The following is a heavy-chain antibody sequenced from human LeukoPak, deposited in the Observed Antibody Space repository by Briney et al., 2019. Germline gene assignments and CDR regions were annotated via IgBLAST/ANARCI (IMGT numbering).Heavy chain of an antibody. J-gene: IGHJ4*02. CDR2: IYYSGST. CDR1: GYSISSSNW. V-gene: IGHV4-28*01. Sequence: SDTLSLTCAVSGYSISSSNWWGWIRQPPGKGLEWIGYIYYSGSTYYNPSLKSRVTMTVDTSKNQFSLKLSSVTAVDTAVYYCARQTFGVLYFDSWGQGTLAIVSS. CDR3: ARQTFGVLYFDS. D-gene: IGHD3-10*01.